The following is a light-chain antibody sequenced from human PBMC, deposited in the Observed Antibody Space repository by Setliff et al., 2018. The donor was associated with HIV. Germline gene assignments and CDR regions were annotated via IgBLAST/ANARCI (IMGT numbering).Light chain of an antibody. CDR3: SSYTTTSAYV. Sequence: VLTQPASVSGSPGQPITISCTGTTSDIGAYNLVSWYQQYPGKAPKLLIYDVTKRPSGVSDRFSASKSANTASLTISGLHTEDEADYFCSSYTTTSAYVFGAGTKVTVL. CDR2: DVT. J-gene: IGLJ1*01. V-gene: IGLV2-14*03. CDR1: TSDIGAYNL.